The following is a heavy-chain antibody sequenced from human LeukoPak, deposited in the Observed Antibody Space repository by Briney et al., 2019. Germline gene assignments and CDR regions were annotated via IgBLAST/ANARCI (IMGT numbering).Heavy chain of an antibody. CDR1: GFTFDDYA. D-gene: IGHD3-10*01. Sequence: GGSLRLSCAASGFTFDDYAMHWVRQAPGKGLEWVSGISWNSGSIGYADSVKGRFTISRDNAKNSLYLQMNSLRAEDTALYYCAKDHGGYGSFDYWGQGTLVTVSS. CDR2: ISWNSGSI. V-gene: IGHV3-9*01. J-gene: IGHJ4*02. CDR3: AKDHGGYGSFDY.